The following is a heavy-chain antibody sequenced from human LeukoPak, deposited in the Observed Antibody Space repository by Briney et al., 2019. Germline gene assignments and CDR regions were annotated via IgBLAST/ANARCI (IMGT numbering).Heavy chain of an antibody. Sequence: PGRSLRLSCAASGFTFDDYAMHWVRQAPGKGLEWVAVIWYDGSNKYYADSVKGRFTISKDNSKNTLYLQMNSLRAEDTAVYYCARRRGYSGYDLDYWGQGTLVTVSS. V-gene: IGHV3-33*08. D-gene: IGHD5-12*01. J-gene: IGHJ4*02. CDR3: ARRRGYSGYDLDY. CDR1: GFTFDDYA. CDR2: IWYDGSNK.